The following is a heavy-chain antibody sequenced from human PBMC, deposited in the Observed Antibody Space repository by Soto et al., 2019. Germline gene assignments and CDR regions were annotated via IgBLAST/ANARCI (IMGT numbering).Heavy chain of an antibody. J-gene: IGHJ5*02. Sequence: QVQLQQWGAGLLKPSETLSLTCAVYGGSFSGYYWSWIRQPPGKGLEWIGEINYSGNTNYNPSLKSRVSISVDTSKNQLFLNMSSVTAADTAMYYCVRDGSKTLRDWFDPWGQGKLVTVSS. V-gene: IGHV4-34*01. CDR2: INYSGNT. D-gene: IGHD3-10*01. CDR1: GGSFSGYY. CDR3: VRDGSKTLRDWFDP.